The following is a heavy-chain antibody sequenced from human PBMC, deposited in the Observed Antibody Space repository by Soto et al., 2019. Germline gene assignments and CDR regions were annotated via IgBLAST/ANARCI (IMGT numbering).Heavy chain of an antibody. CDR1: GYSSTSYA. CDR3: ARVHSRYCSSTSCLYYSGMDI. J-gene: IGHJ6*02. D-gene: IGHD2-2*01. V-gene: IGHV1-3*01. Sequence: ASVTVSSKASGYSSTSYAMNWLRHAPGQRLEGMGWINAGNGNTNYYQKFQGRVTITTDTSASTAYMELSSLRAEDTAVYYCARVHSRYCSSTSCLYYSGMDIRGQGTTVTLS. CDR2: INAGNGNT.